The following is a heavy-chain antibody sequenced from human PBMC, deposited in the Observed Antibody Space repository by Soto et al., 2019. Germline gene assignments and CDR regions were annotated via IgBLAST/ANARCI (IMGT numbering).Heavy chain of an antibody. D-gene: IGHD3-3*01. Sequence: EVQRVESGGGLVQPGGSLKLSCAASGFTFSGSAMHWVRQASGKGLEWVGRIRSKAHNYATAYGASVKGRFTISRDDSKNTAYLQMNSLNTEDTAVYYCSRQASDFWSGKPQYYMDVWGKGTTVTVSS. CDR2: IRSKAHNYAT. J-gene: IGHJ6*03. CDR1: GFTFSGSA. V-gene: IGHV3-73*01. CDR3: SRQASDFWSGKPQYYMDV.